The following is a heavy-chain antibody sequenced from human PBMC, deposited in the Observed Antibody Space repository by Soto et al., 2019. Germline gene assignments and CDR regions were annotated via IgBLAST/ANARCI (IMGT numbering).Heavy chain of an antibody. CDR3: STHRRGQYYYYGMDV. Sequence: PGESLKISCKGSGYSFTSYWIGWVRQMPGKGLEWMGIIYPGDSDTRYSPSFQGQVTISADKSISTAYLQWSSLKASDTAMYYCSTHRRGQYYYYGMDVWGQGTKVTVSS. V-gene: IGHV5-51*01. CDR1: GYSFTSYW. CDR2: IYPGDSDT. J-gene: IGHJ6*02. D-gene: IGHD3-10*01.